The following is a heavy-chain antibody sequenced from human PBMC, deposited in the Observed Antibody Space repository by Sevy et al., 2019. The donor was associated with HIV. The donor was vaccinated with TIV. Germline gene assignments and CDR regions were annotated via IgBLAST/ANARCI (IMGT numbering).Heavy chain of an antibody. CDR3: TTDAKKRGLSALLDS. Sequence: GGSLRLSCAASGFTFSNAWMSWVRQAPGKGLEWVGRIKSKTDGGTTDYAAPVKGRFTISRDNSRNTLYLQMNSLKTEYTAIYYRTTDAKKRGLSALLDSWGQGTLVPVSS. V-gene: IGHV3-15*01. CDR1: GFTFSNAW. J-gene: IGHJ4*02. CDR2: IKSKTDGGTT. D-gene: IGHD2-15*01.